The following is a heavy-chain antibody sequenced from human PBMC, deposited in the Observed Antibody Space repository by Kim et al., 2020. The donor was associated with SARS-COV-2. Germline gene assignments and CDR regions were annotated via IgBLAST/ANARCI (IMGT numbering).Heavy chain of an antibody. CDR1: GLTFSNYW. J-gene: IGHJ4*01. V-gene: IGHV3-7*01. CDR3: GRGGGANWDTKLDY. D-gene: IGHD7-27*01. CDR2: IKEDGNEK. Sequence: GGSLRLSCAASGLTFSNYWMSWVRQAPGKGPEWVANIKEDGNEKYYVDSVKGRFTISRDNGKNSLYLQMDSLRAEDTAVYYCGRGGGANWDTKLDYWGQG.